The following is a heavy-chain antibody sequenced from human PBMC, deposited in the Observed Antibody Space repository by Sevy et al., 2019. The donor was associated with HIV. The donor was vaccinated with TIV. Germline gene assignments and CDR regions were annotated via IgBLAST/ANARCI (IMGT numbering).Heavy chain of an antibody. Sequence: GGSLRLSCAASGFTFSSYGMHWVRQAPGKGLEWVAVIWYDGSNKYYADSVKGRFTISRDNSKNKLYLQMNSLRAEDTAVYYCARGGNWFRSWGQGTLVTVSS. J-gene: IGHJ4*02. CDR2: IWYDGSNK. CDR1: GFTFSSYG. D-gene: IGHD3-9*01. V-gene: IGHV3-33*01. CDR3: ARGGNWFRS.